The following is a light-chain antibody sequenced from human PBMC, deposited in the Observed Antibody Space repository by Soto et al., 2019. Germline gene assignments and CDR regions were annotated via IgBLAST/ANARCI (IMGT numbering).Light chain of an antibody. J-gene: IGLJ1*01. CDR2: QSN. CDR3: GSWDHSVSGVV. V-gene: IGLV1-51*02. CDR1: TSNIGNNY. Sequence: QSVLTQPPSVSAAPGQKVTISCSGSTSNIGNNYVSWFQQLPGTAPKLIIYQSNRRPSGIPDRFSGSKSGTSATLVITGLQTWDEADYYGGSWDHSVSGVVFGTGTKVTVL.